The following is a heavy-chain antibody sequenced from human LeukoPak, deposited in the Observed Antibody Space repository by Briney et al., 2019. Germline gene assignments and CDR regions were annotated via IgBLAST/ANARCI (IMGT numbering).Heavy chain of an antibody. CDR3: ARISSISYYFEY. Sequence: GGSLRLSCAASGFTFSSFWMAWVRQAPGKGLEWVANIKLDGSEKYYVDSVKGRITVSRDNAKNSLYLQMNSLRAEDTAVYYCARISSISYYFEYWGLGTLVTVSS. CDR2: IKLDGSEK. V-gene: IGHV3-7*01. CDR1: GFTFSSFW. J-gene: IGHJ4*02.